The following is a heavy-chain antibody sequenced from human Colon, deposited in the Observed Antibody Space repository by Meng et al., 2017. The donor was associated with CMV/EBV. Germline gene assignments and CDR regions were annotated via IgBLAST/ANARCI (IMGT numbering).Heavy chain of an antibody. CDR3: TTFPYDSSGYGLFDY. J-gene: IGHJ4*02. CDR2: IKSKTDGGTT. CDR1: GFTSSNAW. D-gene: IGHD3-22*01. V-gene: IGHV3-15*01. Sequence: GGSLRLSCAASGFTSSNAWMSWVRQAPGKGLEWVGRIKSKTDGGTTDYAAHVKGRFTISRDDSKNTLYLQMNSLKTEDTAVYYCTTFPYDSSGYGLFDYWGQGTLVTVSS.